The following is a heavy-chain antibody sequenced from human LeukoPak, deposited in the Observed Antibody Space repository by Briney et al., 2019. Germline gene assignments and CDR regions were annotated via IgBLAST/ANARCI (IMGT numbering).Heavy chain of an antibody. CDR3: ARDGAAAGMDLSNWFDP. CDR1: GYSISSGYY. D-gene: IGHD6-13*01. Sequence: PSETLSLTCTVSGYSISSGYYWGWIRQPPGKGLEWIGSIYHSGSTYYNPSLKSRVTISVDTSKNQFSLKLSSVTAADTAVYYCARDGAAAGMDLSNWFDPWGQGTLVTVSS. J-gene: IGHJ5*02. CDR2: IYHSGST. V-gene: IGHV4-38-2*02.